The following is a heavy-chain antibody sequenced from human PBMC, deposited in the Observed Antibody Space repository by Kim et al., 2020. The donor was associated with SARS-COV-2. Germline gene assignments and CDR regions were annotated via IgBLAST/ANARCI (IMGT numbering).Heavy chain of an antibody. CDR1: GDSISSGDYY. CDR3: ARAGVRAGEVQH. CDR2: VFYTGVT. Sequence: SETLSLTCTVSGDSISSGDYYWNWIRHHPEKGLEWIGYVFYTGVTYYTPSLKSRASITVDRSKNQFSMELYSVTVTDTAIYYCARAGVRAGEVQHWGRGTRVTVSS. J-gene: IGHJ1*01. D-gene: IGHD3-10*01. V-gene: IGHV4-31*03.